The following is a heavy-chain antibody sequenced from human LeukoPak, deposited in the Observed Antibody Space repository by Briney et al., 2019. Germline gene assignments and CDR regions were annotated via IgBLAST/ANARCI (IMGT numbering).Heavy chain of an antibody. J-gene: IGHJ4*02. CDR2: INPSGGST. CDR3: ARDERMVYATPTTYYFDY. V-gene: IGHV1-46*01. CDR1: GYTFTSYY. D-gene: IGHD2-8*01. Sequence: GASVKISCKASGYTFTSYYMHWVRQAPGQGLEWMGIINPSGGSTSYAQKFQGRVTMTRDTSTSTVYMELSSLRSEDTAVHYCARDERMVYATPTTYYFDYWGQGTLVTVSS.